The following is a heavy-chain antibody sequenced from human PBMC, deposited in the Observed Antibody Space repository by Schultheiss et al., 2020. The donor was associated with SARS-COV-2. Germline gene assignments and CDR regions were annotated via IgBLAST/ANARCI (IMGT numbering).Heavy chain of an antibody. Sequence: SETLSLTCTVSGGSISSGGYYWSWIRQHPGKGLEWIGYIYYSGSTYYNPSLKSRVTMSVDTSKNQFSLKLSSVTAADTAVYYCASEGLRFLENDYWGQGTLVTVSS. CDR1: GGSISSGGYY. V-gene: IGHV4-31*03. J-gene: IGHJ4*02. D-gene: IGHD3-3*01. CDR2: IYYSGST. CDR3: ASEGLRFLENDY.